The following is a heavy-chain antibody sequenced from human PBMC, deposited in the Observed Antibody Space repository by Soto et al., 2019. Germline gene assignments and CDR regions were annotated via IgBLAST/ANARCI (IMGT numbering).Heavy chain of an antibody. CDR2: IIPIFGTA. V-gene: IGHV1-69*01. CDR3: ARGGQVVATIGPDAFDI. D-gene: IGHD5-12*01. Sequence: QVQLVQSGAEVKKPGSSVKVSCKASGGTFSSYPISWVRQAPGQGLEWMGGIIPIFGTANYAQKFQGRVTITADESTSTAKMELSSLRSEDTAVYYCARGGQVVATIGPDAFDIWGQGKMGTVSS. J-gene: IGHJ3*02. CDR1: GGTFSSYP.